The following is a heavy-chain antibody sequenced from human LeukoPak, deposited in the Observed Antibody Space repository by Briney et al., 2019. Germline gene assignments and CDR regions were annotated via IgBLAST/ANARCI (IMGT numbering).Heavy chain of an antibody. CDR3: ARAGGSHDYVWGSYHDY. V-gene: IGHV1-18*01. CDR2: ISAYNGNT. J-gene: IGHJ4*02. Sequence: ASVKVSCKASGYTFTSYDINWVRQATGQGLEWMGWISAYNGNTNYAQKLQGRVTMTTDTSTSTAYMELRSLRSDDPAVYYCARAGGSHDYVWGSYHDYWGQGTLVTVSS. CDR1: GYTFTSYD. D-gene: IGHD3-16*01.